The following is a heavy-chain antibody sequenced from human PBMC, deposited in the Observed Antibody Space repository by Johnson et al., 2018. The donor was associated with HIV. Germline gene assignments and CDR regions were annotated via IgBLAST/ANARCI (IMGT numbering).Heavy chain of an antibody. CDR2: IKHDGSDK. D-gene: IGHD3-22*01. J-gene: IGHJ3*02. CDR3: AREHRYYYDSSGYYRGDAFDI. CDR1: GFTFSTYW. Sequence: VQLVESVGGLVQPGGSLRLSCAASGFTFSTYWMSWVRQAPGKGLEWVANIKHDGSDKYYVGSVTGRFTISRDNAKSSLYLQMNSLRAEDTAVYYCAREHRYYYDSSGYYRGDAFDIWGQGTMVTVSS. V-gene: IGHV3-7*01.